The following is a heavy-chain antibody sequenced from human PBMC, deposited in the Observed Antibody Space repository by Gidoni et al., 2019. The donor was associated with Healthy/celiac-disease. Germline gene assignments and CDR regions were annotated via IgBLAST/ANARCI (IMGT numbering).Heavy chain of an antibody. CDR3: TNYYGDSTRDY. D-gene: IGHD4-17*01. CDR2: IRSKANSYAT. V-gene: IGHV3-73*01. J-gene: IGHJ4*02. CDR1: GFTFSGSA. Sequence: EVQLVESGGGLVQPGGSLKLSCAASGFTFSGSAMHWVRQASGKGLEWVGRIRSKANSYATAYAASVKGRFTISRDDSKNTAYLQMNSLKTEDTAVYYCTNYYGDSTRDYWGQGTLVTVSS.